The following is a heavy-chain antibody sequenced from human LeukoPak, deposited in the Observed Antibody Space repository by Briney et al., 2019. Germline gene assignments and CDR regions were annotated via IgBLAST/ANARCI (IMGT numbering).Heavy chain of an antibody. Sequence: PGGSLRPSCAASGFSFSSYGMNWVRQAPGKGLEWVSAISGSGGSTYYADSVKGRFTISRDNAKNSLYLQMNSLRAEDTAVYYCARGFYGSGWGQGTLVTVSS. D-gene: IGHD3-10*01. CDR1: GFSFSSYG. V-gene: IGHV3-23*01. CDR2: ISGSGGST. J-gene: IGHJ4*02. CDR3: ARGFYGSG.